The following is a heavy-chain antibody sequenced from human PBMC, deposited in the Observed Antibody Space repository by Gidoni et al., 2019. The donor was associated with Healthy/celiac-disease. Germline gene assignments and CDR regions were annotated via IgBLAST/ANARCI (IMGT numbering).Heavy chain of an antibody. D-gene: IGHD3-22*01. Sequence: EVQLVESGGGLVKPGGSLRLSCAASGFTFSNAWMSWVRQAPGKGLEWVGRIKSKTDGGTTDYAAPVKGRFTISRDDSKNTLYLQMNSLKTEDTAVYYCTTDTVVVIKWSVYWGQGTLVTVSS. CDR2: IKSKTDGGTT. CDR1: GFTFSNAW. J-gene: IGHJ4*02. CDR3: TTDTVVVIKWSVY. V-gene: IGHV3-15*01.